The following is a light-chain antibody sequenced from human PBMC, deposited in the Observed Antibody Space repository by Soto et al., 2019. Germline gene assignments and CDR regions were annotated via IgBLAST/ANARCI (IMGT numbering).Light chain of an antibody. V-gene: IGKV1-33*01. Sequence: DLQMTQSPSSLSASVGDRVSITCQASHHVNKYLTWYQQKPGKAPNLLIYDVSKLKTGVASRFSGSGSGTQFTLTITNLPPEDFATYYCQHHDVAPYTFGQGTRLDI. CDR1: HHVNKY. CDR2: DVS. CDR3: QHHDVAPYT. J-gene: IGKJ2*01.